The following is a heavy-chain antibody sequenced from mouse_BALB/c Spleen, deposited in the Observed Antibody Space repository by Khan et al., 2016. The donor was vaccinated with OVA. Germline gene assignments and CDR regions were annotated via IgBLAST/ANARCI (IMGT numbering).Heavy chain of an antibody. V-gene: IGHV2-6-1*01. CDR1: GFSLTNYG. CDR2: IWSDGST. Sequence: VQLVESGPGLVAPSQCLSITCTISGFSLTNYGVYWVRQPPGKGLEWLVVIWSDGSTTYYSALKSRLTISKDNSKSQVFLRMNSLQTEDTAVYFCAKQPYYHYNIMDYWGQGTSVTVSS. D-gene: IGHD2-10*01. J-gene: IGHJ4*01. CDR3: AKQPYYHYNIMDY.